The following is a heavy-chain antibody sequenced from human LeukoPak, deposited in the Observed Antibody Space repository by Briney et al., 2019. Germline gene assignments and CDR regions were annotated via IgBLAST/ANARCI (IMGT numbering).Heavy chain of an antibody. CDR2: INAGNGNT. Sequence: ASVKVSCKASGYTFTSYAMHWVRQAPGQRLEWMGWINAGNGNTKYSQEFQGRVTITRDTSASTAYMELSSLRSEDMAVYYCARGRVDSSGYYYDAFDIWGQGTMVTVSS. CDR3: ARGRVDSSGYYYDAFDI. J-gene: IGHJ3*02. D-gene: IGHD3-22*01. V-gene: IGHV1-3*03. CDR1: GYTFTSYA.